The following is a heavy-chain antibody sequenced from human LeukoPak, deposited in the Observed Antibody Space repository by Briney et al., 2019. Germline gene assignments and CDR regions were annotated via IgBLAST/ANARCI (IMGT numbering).Heavy chain of an antibody. Sequence: GGSLRLSCAVSGFTFIDAWMTWVREAPGPRLECFGGMKGNTNSGATDYAAPVKGRFTISRDDSKNTLYLQMDSLTTEDTAVYYCSWSGLNCLASWGQGTLVTVSS. CDR1: GFTFIDAW. V-gene: IGHV3-15*01. CDR3: SWSGLNCLAS. CDR2: MKGNTNSGAT. D-gene: IGHD3-3*01. J-gene: IGHJ5*01.